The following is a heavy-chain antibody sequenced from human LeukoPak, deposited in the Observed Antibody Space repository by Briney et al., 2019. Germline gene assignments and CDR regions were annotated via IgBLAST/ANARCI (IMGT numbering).Heavy chain of an antibody. Sequence: GRSLRLSCAASGFTFSTYGMHWVRQAPGKGLEWVAVISYDGSNKYCADSVKGRFTISRDNSKNTLYLQMNSLRTEDTAVYFCAKGLLGNSQRGYFDYWGQGALVTVSS. CDR3: AKGLLGNSQRGYFDY. CDR2: ISYDGSNK. D-gene: IGHD4-23*01. V-gene: IGHV3-30*18. J-gene: IGHJ4*02. CDR1: GFTFSTYG.